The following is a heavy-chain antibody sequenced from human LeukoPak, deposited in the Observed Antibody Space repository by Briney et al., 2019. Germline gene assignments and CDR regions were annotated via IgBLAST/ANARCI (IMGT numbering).Heavy chain of an antibody. CDR1: GGSISRSYYY. CDR3: ARQTGSGLFTLP. J-gene: IGHJ4*02. CDR2: VYYSGKT. V-gene: IGHV4-39*01. D-gene: IGHD3/OR15-3a*01. Sequence: PSETLSLTCTVSGGSISRSYYYWGWIRQPPGKGLEWVGSVYYSGKTFYSPSLESRVTISVDMSKNHFSLRLISVTAADTAMYYCARQTGSGLFTLPGGQGTLVTVSS.